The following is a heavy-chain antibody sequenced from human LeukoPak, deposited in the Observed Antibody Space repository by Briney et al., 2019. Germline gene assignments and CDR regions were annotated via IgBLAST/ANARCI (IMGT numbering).Heavy chain of an antibody. J-gene: IGHJ3*02. CDR1: GFTFSSYG. D-gene: IGHD1-7*01. Sequence: GGSLRLSCAASGFTFSSYGVHWVRQAPGKGLEWVAVISYDGSNKYYADSVKGRFTISRDNSKNTLYLQMNSLRAEDTAVYYCAKRTGTNFVGAFDIWGQGTMVTVSS. V-gene: IGHV3-30*18. CDR3: AKRTGTNFVGAFDI. CDR2: ISYDGSNK.